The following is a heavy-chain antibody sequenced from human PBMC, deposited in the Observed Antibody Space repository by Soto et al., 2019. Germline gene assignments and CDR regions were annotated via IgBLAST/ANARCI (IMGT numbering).Heavy chain of an antibody. V-gene: IGHV4-31*03. CDR2: IYYSGST. J-gene: IGHJ4*02. CDR1: GGSISSGGYY. Sequence: QVQLQESGPGLVKPSQTLSLTCTVSGGSISSGGYYWSWIRQHPGKGLEWIGYIYYSGSTYYKPSLKSRVTISVDTSKNQFSLKLSSVTAADTAVYCCARGLYTVTTYYFDSLGQGTLVTVS. D-gene: IGHD4-4*01. CDR3: ARGLYTVTTYYFDS.